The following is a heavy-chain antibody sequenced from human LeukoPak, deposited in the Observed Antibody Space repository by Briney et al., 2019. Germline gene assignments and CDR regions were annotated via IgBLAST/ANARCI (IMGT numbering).Heavy chain of an antibody. CDR3: ARDGKYCSGGSCYYYFDY. J-gene: IGHJ4*02. CDR2: IIPIFGTA. CDR1: GGTFSSYA. V-gene: IGHV1-69*13. D-gene: IGHD2-15*01. Sequence: SVKVSFKASGGTFSSYAISWVRQAPGQGLEWMGGIIPIFGTANYAQKFRGRVTITADESTSTAYMELSSLRSEDTAVYYCARDGKYCSGGSCYYYFDYWGQGTLVTVSS.